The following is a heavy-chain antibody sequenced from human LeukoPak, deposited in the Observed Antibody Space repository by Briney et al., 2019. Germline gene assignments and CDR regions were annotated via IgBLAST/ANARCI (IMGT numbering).Heavy chain of an antibody. CDR1: GGSISSSSYY. J-gene: IGHJ5*02. Sequence: PSETLSLTCTVSGGSISSSSYYWGWIRQPPGKGLEWIGSIYYSGSTYYNPSLKSRVTISVDTSKNQFSLKLSSITAADTAVYYCAIASSIAVAGTWIDPWGQGTLVTVSS. CDR3: AIASSIAVAGTWIDP. CDR2: IYYSGST. D-gene: IGHD6-19*01. V-gene: IGHV4-39*01.